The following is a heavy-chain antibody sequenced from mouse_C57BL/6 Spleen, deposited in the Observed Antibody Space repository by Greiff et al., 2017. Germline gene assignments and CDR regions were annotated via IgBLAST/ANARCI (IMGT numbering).Heavy chain of an antibody. CDR2: IDPEDGDT. Sequence: EVQLQQSGAELVRPGASVKLSCTASGFNITDYYMHWVKQRPEQGLEWIGRIDPEDGDTEYAPKFQGKDTMTADTSSNTAYLQLSSLTSEDTAVYYCTTGYCSSYRWFAYWGQGTLVTVSA. CDR3: TTGYCSSYRWFAY. D-gene: IGHD1-1*01. V-gene: IGHV14-1*01. CDR1: GFNITDYY. J-gene: IGHJ3*01.